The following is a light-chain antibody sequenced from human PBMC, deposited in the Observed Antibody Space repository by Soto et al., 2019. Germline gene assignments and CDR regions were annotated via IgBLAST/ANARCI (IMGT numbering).Light chain of an antibody. Sequence: DIQMTQSPSTLTASVGDRVTITCRASQSISSWLAWYQQKPGKAPKILIYDVSSLESGVPSRFSGSGSGTEFTLTISSLQPDDFATYYCQQYNSYPLTFGGGTKVEIK. CDR2: DVS. CDR1: QSISSW. V-gene: IGKV1-5*01. CDR3: QQYNSYPLT. J-gene: IGKJ4*01.